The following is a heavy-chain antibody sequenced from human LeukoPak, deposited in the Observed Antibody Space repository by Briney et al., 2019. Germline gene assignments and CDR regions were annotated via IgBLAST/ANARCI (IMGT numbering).Heavy chain of an antibody. J-gene: IGHJ1*01. CDR1: GFSFSSYG. CDR2: ISDVGNNK. CDR3: AKDRGPTAAGTLDH. D-gene: IGHD6-13*01. V-gene: IGHV3-30*18. Sequence: GGSLPLSFGACGFSFSSYGRHWVRQAPSKGLDGVAVISDVGNNKYYACSVKGRFIISRDNYRQEVHLQMNSLRGDDTADYLCAKDRGPTAAGTLDHWGEGTLVTVSS.